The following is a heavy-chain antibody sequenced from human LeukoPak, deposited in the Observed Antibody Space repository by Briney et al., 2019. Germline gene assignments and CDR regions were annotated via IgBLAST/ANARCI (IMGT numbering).Heavy chain of an antibody. J-gene: IGHJ4*02. Sequence: GGSLRLSCAASGFTLSSYSMNCVRQAPGKGLEGVSYISSSTNTIYYADSVKGRFTISRDNAKNSLYLQMNSLRDEATAVYYCARDRGVPGHYFDYWGQGTLVTVSS. D-gene: IGHD3-10*01. CDR1: GFTLSSYS. CDR3: ARDRGVPGHYFDY. V-gene: IGHV3-48*02. CDR2: ISSSTNTI.